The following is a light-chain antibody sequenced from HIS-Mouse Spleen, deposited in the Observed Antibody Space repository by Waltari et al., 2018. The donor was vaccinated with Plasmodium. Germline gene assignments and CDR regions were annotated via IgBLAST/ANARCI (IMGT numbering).Light chain of an antibody. J-gene: IGKJ2*01. Sequence: DIQMTQSPSTLSASVGDRVTITCRASQSISSWLAWYQQKPGKAPKLLIYKASSLESGVPSRFSGSGSGTDFTLTISSLQPDDFATYNCQQYNSYYTFGQGTKLEIK. CDR2: KAS. CDR1: QSISSW. CDR3: QQYNSYYT. V-gene: IGKV1-5*03.